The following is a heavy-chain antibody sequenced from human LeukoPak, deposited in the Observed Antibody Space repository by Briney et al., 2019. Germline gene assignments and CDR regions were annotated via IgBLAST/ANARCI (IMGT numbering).Heavy chain of an antibody. J-gene: IGHJ4*02. D-gene: IGHD6-13*01. V-gene: IGHV1-8*01. Sequence: ASVKVSCKASGYSFSSYDINWVRQAPGQGLEWMGLMKPNSGNTDSAQKFQGRITMTTNTSIETAYMELSSLGSEDTAVYYCARPGAAAGFAYWGQGTLVTVSS. CDR2: MKPNSGNT. CDR3: ARPGAAAGFAY. CDR1: GYSFSSYD.